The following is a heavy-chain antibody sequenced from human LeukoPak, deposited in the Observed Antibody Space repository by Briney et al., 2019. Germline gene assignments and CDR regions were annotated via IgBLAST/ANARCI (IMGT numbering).Heavy chain of an antibody. CDR2: IYYSGST. CDR1: GGSISSGSYY. CDR3: ARSYSSSWYGPYNWFDP. Sequence: KSSETLSLTCTVSGGSISSGSYYWGWIRQPPGKGLEWIGSIYYSGSTYYNPSLKSRVTISVDTSKNQFSLKLSSVTAADTAVYYCARSYSSSWYGPYNWFDPWGQGTLVTVSS. D-gene: IGHD6-13*01. V-gene: IGHV4-39*01. J-gene: IGHJ5*02.